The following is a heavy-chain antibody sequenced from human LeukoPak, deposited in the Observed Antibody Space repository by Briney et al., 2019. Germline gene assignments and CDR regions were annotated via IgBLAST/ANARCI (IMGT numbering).Heavy chain of an antibody. D-gene: IGHD4-11*01. Sequence: PSETLSLTCSVSGGSISNYFWTWIRQPPGKGLEWIGYIYSSGSTYYNPSLKSRVTISVHTSKSQFSLKLSSVPAADTSVYYCARGREVTRDFDYWGQGTLVSVSS. V-gene: IGHV4-59*12. J-gene: IGHJ4*02. CDR1: GGSISNYF. CDR3: ARGREVTRDFDY. CDR2: IYSSGST.